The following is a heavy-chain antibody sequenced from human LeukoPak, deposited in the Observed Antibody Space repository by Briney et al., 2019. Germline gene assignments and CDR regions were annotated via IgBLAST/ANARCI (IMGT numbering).Heavy chain of an antibody. CDR1: GFTFSSYW. Sequence: GGSLRLSCAASGFTFSSYWMHWVRQAPGKGPVWVSRIKNDGSMTNYADPVQGRFTISRDNAKDTLYLQMNSLRADDTAVYYCAFYGSGVYWGQGALVTVSS. D-gene: IGHD3-10*01. CDR2: IKNDGSMT. J-gene: IGHJ4*02. CDR3: AFYGSGVY. V-gene: IGHV3-74*01.